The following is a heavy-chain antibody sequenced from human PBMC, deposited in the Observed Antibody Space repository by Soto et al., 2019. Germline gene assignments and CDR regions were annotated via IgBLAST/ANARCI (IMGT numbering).Heavy chain of an antibody. CDR2: INPSGGST. V-gene: IGHV1-46*01. D-gene: IGHD2-21*02. CDR1: GYTFTSYY. Sequence: ASVKVSCKASGYTFTSYYMHWVRQAPGQGLEWMGIINPSGGSTSYAQKFQGRVTMTRDTSTSTVYMELSSLRSEDTAAYYCARVYCGGDCYARTYYYYGMDVWGQGTTVTVSS. CDR3: ARVYCGGDCYARTYYYYGMDV. J-gene: IGHJ6*02.